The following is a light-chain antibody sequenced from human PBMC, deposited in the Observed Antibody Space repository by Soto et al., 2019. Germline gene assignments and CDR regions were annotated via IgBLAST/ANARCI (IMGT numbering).Light chain of an antibody. CDR1: TGAVTSAHY. CDR3: LLSYSGPRV. Sequence: QAVVTQEPSLTVSPGGTVTLTCGSSTGAVTSAHYPYWFQQKPGQAPRTLIYDTSNKHSWTPARFSGSLLGGKAALTLSGAQPEDEADYDCLLSYSGPRVFGGGPKLTVL. CDR2: DTS. V-gene: IGLV7-46*01. J-gene: IGLJ3*02.